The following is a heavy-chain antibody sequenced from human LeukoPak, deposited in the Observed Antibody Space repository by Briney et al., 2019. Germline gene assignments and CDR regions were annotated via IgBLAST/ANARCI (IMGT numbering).Heavy chain of an antibody. CDR3: ARAPLVAATPDY. V-gene: IGHV4-38-2*02. CDR1: GYSISSGYY. CDR2: IYHSGST. D-gene: IGHD2-15*01. Sequence: SETLSLTCTVSGYSISSGYYWGWIRQPPGKGLEWIGSIYHSGSTYYNPSLKSRVTISVDTSKNQFSLKLSSVTAADTAVYYCARAPLVAATPDYWGQGTLVTVSS. J-gene: IGHJ4*02.